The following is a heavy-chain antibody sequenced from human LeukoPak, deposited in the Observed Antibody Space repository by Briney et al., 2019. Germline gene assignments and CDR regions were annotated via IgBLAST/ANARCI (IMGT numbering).Heavy chain of an antibody. CDR1: GFTFSSYG. Sequence: PGGSLRLSCAASGFTFSSYGMNWVRQAPGKGLEWVSVLYSGGATYYTDSVKGRFTISRDNAKNTVYLQINSLRVEDTAVYYCARDVSGDGYNFFDYWGLGILVTVSS. J-gene: IGHJ4*02. CDR2: LYSGGAT. D-gene: IGHD5-24*01. V-gene: IGHV3-66*01. CDR3: ARDVSGDGYNFFDY.